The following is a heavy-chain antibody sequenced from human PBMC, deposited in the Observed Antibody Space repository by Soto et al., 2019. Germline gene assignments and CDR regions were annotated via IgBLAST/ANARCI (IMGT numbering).Heavy chain of an antibody. V-gene: IGHV3-64D*08. Sequence: GGSLRLSCSASGFTFSSYAMHWVRQAPGKGLEYVSAISSNGGSTYYADSVKGRFTISRDNSKNTLYLQMSSLRAEDTAVYYCARGGGDIVVVPAAIASPYYYGMDVWGQGTTVTVSS. D-gene: IGHD2-2*01. CDR2: ISSNGGST. CDR1: GFTFSSYA. J-gene: IGHJ6*02. CDR3: ARGGGDIVVVPAAIASPYYYGMDV.